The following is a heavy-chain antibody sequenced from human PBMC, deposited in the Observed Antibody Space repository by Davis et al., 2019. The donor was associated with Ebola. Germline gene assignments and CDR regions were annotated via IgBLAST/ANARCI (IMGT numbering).Heavy chain of an antibody. CDR1: GGSISSYY. D-gene: IGHD6-13*01. J-gene: IGHJ4*02. V-gene: IGHV4-4*07. CDR3: ARVGVTYSSSWYVGY. CDR2: IYTSGST. Sequence: PSETLSLTCTVSGGSISSYYWSWIRQPAGKGLEWIGRIYTSGSTNYNPSLKSRVTMSVDTSKNQFSLKLSSVTAADTAVYYCARVGVTYSSSWYVGYWGQGTLVTVSS.